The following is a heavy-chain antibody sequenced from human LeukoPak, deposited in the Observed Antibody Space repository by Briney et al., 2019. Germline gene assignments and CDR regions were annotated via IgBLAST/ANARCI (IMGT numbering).Heavy chain of an antibody. V-gene: IGHV1-18*01. D-gene: IGHD3-10*01. CDR2: ISANNGNT. Sequence: ASVKVSCKASGYTFTSYGISWVRQAPGQGLEWMGWISANNGNTNYAQKLQGRVTMTTDTSTSTAYMELRSLRSDDTAVYYCARDRAQITFYYGSDYWGQGTLVTVSS. J-gene: IGHJ4*02. CDR1: GYTFTSYG. CDR3: ARDRAQITFYYGSDY.